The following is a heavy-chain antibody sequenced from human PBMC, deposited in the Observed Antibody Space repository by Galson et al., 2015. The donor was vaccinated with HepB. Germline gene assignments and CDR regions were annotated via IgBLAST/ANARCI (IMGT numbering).Heavy chain of an antibody. J-gene: IGHJ6*02. CDR1: GFSLSTSGMC. CDR3: ARIACYDFWSGYPDYYYYYGMDV. D-gene: IGHD3-3*01. CDR2: IDWDDDK. Sequence: PALVKPTQTLTLTCTFSGFSLSTSGMCVSWIRQPPGKALEWLALIDWDDDKYYSTSLKTRLTISKDTSKNQVVLTMTNMDPVDTATYYCARIACYDFWSGYPDYYYYYGMDVWGQGTTVTVSS. V-gene: IGHV2-70*01.